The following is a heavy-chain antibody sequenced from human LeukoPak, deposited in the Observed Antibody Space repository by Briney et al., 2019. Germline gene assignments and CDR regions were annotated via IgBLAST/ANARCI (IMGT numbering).Heavy chain of an antibody. V-gene: IGHV3-73*01. CDR1: GFTFSGSA. CDR2: IRSKANSYAT. Sequence: GGSLRLSCAASGFTFSGSAMHWVRQASGKGLEWVGRIRSKANSYATAYAASVKGRFTISRDDSKNTAYLQMNSLKTEDTAVYYCATAPHYDFPLDYWGQGTLVTVFS. D-gene: IGHD3-3*01. CDR3: ATAPHYDFPLDY. J-gene: IGHJ4*02.